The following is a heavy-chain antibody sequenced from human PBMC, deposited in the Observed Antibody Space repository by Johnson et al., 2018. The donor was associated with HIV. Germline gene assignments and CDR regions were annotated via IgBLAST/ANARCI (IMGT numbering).Heavy chain of an antibody. Sequence: QMLLVESGGGLIQPGGSLRLSCAASGFTVSSNYMSWVRQAPGKGLAWVAFISYDGSNKYYADSVKGRFTISRDNSKNTLYLQMNSLRAEDTAVYYCARDRFSAFDYDPGAFDSWGQGTMVTVSS. CDR1: GFTVSSNY. CDR2: ISYDGSNK. D-gene: IGHD4/OR15-4a*01. CDR3: ARDRFSAFDYDPGAFDS. V-gene: IGHV3-30-3*01. J-gene: IGHJ3*02.